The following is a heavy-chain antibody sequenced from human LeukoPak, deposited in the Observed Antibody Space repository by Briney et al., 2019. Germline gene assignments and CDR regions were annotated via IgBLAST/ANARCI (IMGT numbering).Heavy chain of an antibody. Sequence: ASVKVSCKASGGTFSSYAISWVRQAPGQGLEWMGRIIPIFGTANYAQKFQGRVTITTDESTSTAYMELSSLRSEDTAVYYCARRVDYYDSSGRHEGDWFDPWGQGTLVTVSS. CDR2: IIPIFGTA. CDR1: GGTFSSYA. J-gene: IGHJ5*02. V-gene: IGHV1-69*05. D-gene: IGHD3-22*01. CDR3: ARRVDYYDSSGRHEGDWFDP.